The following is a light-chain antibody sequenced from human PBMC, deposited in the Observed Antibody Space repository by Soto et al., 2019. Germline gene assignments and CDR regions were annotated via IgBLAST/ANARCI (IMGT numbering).Light chain of an antibody. CDR3: QHQSYR. V-gene: IGKV1-5*03. J-gene: IGKJ2*03. Sequence: DIQMTQSPSTLSASVGDRVTITCRATQSISKWLAWYQQKPGKAPKLLIYESSSLDSGVPSRFSGSGAGTEFSLNISSLQPHDFATYYCQHQSYRLGHGTRLEIK. CDR1: QSISKW. CDR2: ESS.